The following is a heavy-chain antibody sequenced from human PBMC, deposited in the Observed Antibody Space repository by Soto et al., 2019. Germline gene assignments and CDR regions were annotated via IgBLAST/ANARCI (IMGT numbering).Heavy chain of an antibody. D-gene: IGHD2-21*01. J-gene: IGHJ6*02. CDR3: TLGSQVNYLYFDGVNV. CDR2: ISAYNGNT. V-gene: IGHV1-18*01. CDR1: GYTFTSYG. Sequence: ASVKVSCKASGYTFTSYGIIWVRQAPGQGLEWMGWISAYNGNTNYAQKLQGRVTMTTDTSTSTAYMELRSLKSEDTAVYYCTLGSQVNYLYFDGVNVWGQGTAVTVSS.